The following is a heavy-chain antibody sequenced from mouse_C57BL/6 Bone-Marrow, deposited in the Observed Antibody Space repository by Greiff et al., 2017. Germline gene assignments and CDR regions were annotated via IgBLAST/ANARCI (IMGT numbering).Heavy chain of an antibody. CDR3: TRGLLSMGVDY. J-gene: IGHJ2*01. D-gene: IGHD1-1*02. V-gene: IGHV1-5*01. CDR2: IYPGNSGT. CDR1: GYTFTSYW. Sequence: EVQLQQSGTVLARPGASVKMSCKTSGYTFTSYWMHWVKQRPGQGLEWIGAIYPGNSGTSYNQKFKGKAKLTAVTSASTAYMELSSLTNEDSAVYYCTRGLLSMGVDYWGQGTTLTVSS.